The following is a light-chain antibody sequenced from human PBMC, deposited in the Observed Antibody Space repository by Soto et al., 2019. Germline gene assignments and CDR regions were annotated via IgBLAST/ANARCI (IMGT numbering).Light chain of an antibody. CDR3: AAWDDSLRVV. Sequence: QSVLTQPPSASGTPGQRVTISCSGSSSNIGSNYVYWYQQLPGTAPKLLIYNDNLRPSGVPDRFSGSKSGTSASLAISGLRSEDEADYFCAAWDDSLRVVFGGGTKVTVL. CDR2: NDN. J-gene: IGLJ2*01. CDR1: SSNIGSNY. V-gene: IGLV1-47*02.